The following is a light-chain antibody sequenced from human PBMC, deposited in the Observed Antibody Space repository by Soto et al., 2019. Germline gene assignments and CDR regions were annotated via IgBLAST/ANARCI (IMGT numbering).Light chain of an antibody. Sequence: DIQMTQSPSSLSASVGDRVTITCRASQSISSYLNWYQQKPGKAPKLLIYAASSLQSGVSSRFSGSGSGTDFTLTISSLQPEDFATYYCQQSYSTPRTVGQGTKVEIK. CDR1: QSISSY. J-gene: IGKJ1*01. CDR3: QQSYSTPRT. CDR2: AAS. V-gene: IGKV1-39*01.